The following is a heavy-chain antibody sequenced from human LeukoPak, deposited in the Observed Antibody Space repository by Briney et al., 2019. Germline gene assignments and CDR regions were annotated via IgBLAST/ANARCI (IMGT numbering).Heavy chain of an antibody. CDR3: ARYSGSYLSYNWFEP. V-gene: IGHV1-18*04. CDR1: VYTFTGYY. CDR2: ISAYNGNT. J-gene: IGHJ5*02. Sequence: GASVKVSCKASVYTFTGYYMHWLRQAPGQGLEWIGWISAYNGNTNYAQKLQGRVTMTTDTSTSTAYMELRSLRSDDTAVYYCARYSGSYLSYNWFEPWGQGTLVTVSS. D-gene: IGHD1-26*01.